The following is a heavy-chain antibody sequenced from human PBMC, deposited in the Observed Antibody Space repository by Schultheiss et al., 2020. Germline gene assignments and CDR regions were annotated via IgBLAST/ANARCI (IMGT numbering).Heavy chain of an antibody. CDR3: ARTSYSGNYFFDY. D-gene: IGHD1-26*01. V-gene: IGHV4-39*01. CDR2: IYYSGST. CDR1: GGSISSSSYY. Sequence: SATLSLTCTVSGGSISSSSYYWGWIRQPPGKGLEWIGSIYYSGSTYYNPSLKSRVTISVDTSKNQFSLKLSSVTAADTALYYCARTSYSGNYFFDYWGQGTLVTVSS. J-gene: IGHJ4*02.